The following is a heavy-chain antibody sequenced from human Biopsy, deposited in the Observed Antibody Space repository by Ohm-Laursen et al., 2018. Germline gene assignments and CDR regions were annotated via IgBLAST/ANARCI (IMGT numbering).Heavy chain of an antibody. CDR2: INPSGSTT. V-gene: IGHV1-46*01. D-gene: IGHD6-19*01. CDR3: ARNTGWYGDLYYFDY. J-gene: IGHJ4*02. Sequence: ASVKVSCKASGYSSTSYYMHWVRQAPGQGLEWMGMINPSGSTTSYPQIFQGRVTMTRDTSKSTVYMELNSLRSADTAVYFCARNTGWYGDLYYFDYWGQGTLVTVSS. CDR1: GYSSTSYY.